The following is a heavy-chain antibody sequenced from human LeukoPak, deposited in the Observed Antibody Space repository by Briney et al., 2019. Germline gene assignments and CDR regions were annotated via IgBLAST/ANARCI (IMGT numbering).Heavy chain of an antibody. V-gene: IGHV1-18*01. J-gene: IGHJ4*02. CDR1: GYIFTSYG. CDR3: ARWNLRYFDWLLFADH. Sequence: ASVKVSCKASGYIFTSYGISWVRQAPGQGLEWMGWISAYNGNTNYAQKLQGRVTMTTDTSTSTAYMELRSLRSDDTAVYYCARWNLRYFDWLLFADHWGQGTLVTVSS. CDR2: ISAYNGNT. D-gene: IGHD3-9*01.